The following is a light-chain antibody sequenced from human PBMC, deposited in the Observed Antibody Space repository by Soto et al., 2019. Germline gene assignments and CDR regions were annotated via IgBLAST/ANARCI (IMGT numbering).Light chain of an antibody. J-gene: IGLJ2*01. V-gene: IGLV2-14*03. Sequence: QSALTQPASVSGSPGQSITISCTGTSSDIGDSNYVSWYQHHPGKTPKLVIYDLTNRPSGVSDRFSASKSGNTASLTISGLQAEDEADYSCSSYRSGSTLVVFGGGTQLTVL. CDR1: SSDIGDSNY. CDR2: DLT. CDR3: SSYRSGSTLVV.